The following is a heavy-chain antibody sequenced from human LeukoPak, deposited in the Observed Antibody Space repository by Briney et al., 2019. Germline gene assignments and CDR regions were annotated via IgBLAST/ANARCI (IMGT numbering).Heavy chain of an antibody. CDR2: INSDGSST. J-gene: IGHJ4*02. Sequence: PGGSLRLSCAASGWTFSSYWMHWVRQAPGKGLVWVSRINSDGSSTSNADSVKGRFTISRDNAKNTLYLQMNSLRAEDTAVYYCARSQYSSSYHDYWGQGTLVTVSS. CDR1: GWTFSSYW. D-gene: IGHD6-19*01. CDR3: ARSQYSSSYHDY. V-gene: IGHV3-74*01.